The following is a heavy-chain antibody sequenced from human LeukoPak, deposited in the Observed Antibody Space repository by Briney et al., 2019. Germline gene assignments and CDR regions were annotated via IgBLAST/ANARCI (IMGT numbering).Heavy chain of an antibody. D-gene: IGHD6-19*01. CDR2: MNPNSGNT. CDR3: ARAGGTSGCYRSFGGAFNP. J-gene: IGHJ5*02. CDR1: GYTFTSYD. Sequence: ASVKVSCKASGYTFTSYDINWVRQATGQGLEWMGWMNPNSGNTGYAQKFQGRVTMTRNTSISTAYMELSSLRSEDTAVYYCARAGGTSGCYRSFGGAFNPGGQEPWSPSPQ. V-gene: IGHV1-8*01.